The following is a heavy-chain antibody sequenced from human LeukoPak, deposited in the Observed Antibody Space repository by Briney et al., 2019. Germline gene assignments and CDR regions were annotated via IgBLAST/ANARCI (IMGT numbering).Heavy chain of an antibody. J-gene: IGHJ4*02. Sequence: GGSLRLSCAASGFTFSSYGMHWVRQAPGKGLEWVANINQDGSTQYYAASVKGRFTISRDNAKSSLYLQMNILRAEDTAVYYCSRSLDYLGQGALVTVSS. CDR3: SRSLDY. CDR1: GFTFSSYG. CDR2: INQDGSTQ. V-gene: IGHV3-7*01.